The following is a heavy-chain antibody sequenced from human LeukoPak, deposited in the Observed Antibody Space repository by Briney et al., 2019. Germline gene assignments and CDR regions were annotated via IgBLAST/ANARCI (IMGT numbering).Heavy chain of an antibody. CDR1: AYTFTSYD. D-gene: IGHD3-10*01. CDR3: ARGGFEGVTPYYYYGMDV. Sequence: GASVKVSCKASAYTFTSYDINWVRQANGQGLEWMGWMNFNNGNTGYAQKFQGRVTMATDTSTSTAYMELRSLRSDDTAVYYCARGGFEGVTPYYYYGMDVWGQGTTVTVSS. J-gene: IGHJ6*02. CDR2: MNFNNGNT. V-gene: IGHV1-8*01.